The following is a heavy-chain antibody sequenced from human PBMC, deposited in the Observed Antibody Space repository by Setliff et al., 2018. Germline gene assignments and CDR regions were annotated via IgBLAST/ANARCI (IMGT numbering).Heavy chain of an antibody. D-gene: IGHD3-16*01. CDR2: INYSGIT. CDR1: GDSISSSSYY. CDR3: AIGGGYCDFFDCFPFDN. J-gene: IGHJ4*02. Sequence: SETLSLTCSVSGDSISSSSYYWGWIRQPPGKGLEWIGSINYSGITYYSPSLKRRVIVSVDTSKNQFSLKLSSVTAADTALYYCAIGGGYCDFFDCFPFDNWGQGCLVTVSS. V-gene: IGHV4-39*01.